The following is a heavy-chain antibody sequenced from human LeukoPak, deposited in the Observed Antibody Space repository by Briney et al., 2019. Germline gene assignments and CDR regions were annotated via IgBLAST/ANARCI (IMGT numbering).Heavy chain of an antibody. CDR2: INPSGGST. CDR3: ADHIAAAGHHYFDY. J-gene: IGHJ4*02. CDR1: GYTFTSYY. D-gene: IGHD6-13*01. Sequence: ASVKVSCKASGYTFTSYYLHWVRQAPGQGLEWMGIINPSGGSTSYAQKFQGRVTMTRDMSTSTVYMELSSLRSDDTAVYYCADHIAAAGHHYFDYWGQGTLVTVSS. V-gene: IGHV1-46*01.